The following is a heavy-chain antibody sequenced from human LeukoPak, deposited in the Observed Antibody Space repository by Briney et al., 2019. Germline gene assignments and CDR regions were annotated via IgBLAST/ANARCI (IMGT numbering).Heavy chain of an antibody. D-gene: IGHD6-6*01. CDR2: ISYDGSNK. CDR3: ASSVGDSRSSNWFDP. CDR1: GFTFSSYG. J-gene: IGHJ5*02. V-gene: IGHV3-30*03. Sequence: PGGSLRLSCAASGFTFSSYGMHWVRQAPGKGLEWVAVISYDGSNKYGDSVKGRFIISRDNSKNTLYLQMNSLRAEDTAVYYCASSVGDSRSSNWFDPWGQGTLVTVSS.